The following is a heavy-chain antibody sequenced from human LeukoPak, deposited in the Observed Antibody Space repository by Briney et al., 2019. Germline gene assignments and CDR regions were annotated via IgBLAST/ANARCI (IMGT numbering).Heavy chain of an antibody. CDR1: GGSISSTTYY. Sequence: PSETLSLTCTVSGGSISSTTYYWGWIRQPPGKGLEWIGSIYYSGSTYYNPSLKGRVTISVDTSKNQFSLKLSSVTAADTAVYYCARHYDYWGQGTLVTVSS. CDR3: ARHYDY. V-gene: IGHV4-39*01. J-gene: IGHJ4*02. CDR2: IYYSGST.